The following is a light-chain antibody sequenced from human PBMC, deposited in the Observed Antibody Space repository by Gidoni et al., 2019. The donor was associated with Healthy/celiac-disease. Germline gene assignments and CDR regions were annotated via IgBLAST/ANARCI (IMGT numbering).Light chain of an antibody. CDR1: QGISSY. CDR3: QQHNSYPPFT. V-gene: IGKV1-9*01. J-gene: IGKJ3*01. Sequence: GDRVTITCRASQGISSYLAWYQQKPGKAPKLLIYAASTLQSGVPSRFSSSGSGTDFTLTISSLQPEDFATYYCQQHNSYPPFTFGPGTKVDIK. CDR2: AAS.